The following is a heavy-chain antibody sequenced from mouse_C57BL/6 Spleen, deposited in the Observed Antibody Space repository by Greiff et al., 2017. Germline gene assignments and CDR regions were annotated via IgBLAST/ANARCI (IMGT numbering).Heavy chain of an antibody. D-gene: IGHD1-1*01. V-gene: IGHV1-61*01. J-gene: IGHJ4*01. CDR3: ARSDGSFYYYAMDY. Sequence: QVQLQQPGAELVRPGSSVKLSCKASGYTFTSYWMDWVKQRPGQGLEWIGNIYPSDSETHYNQKFKDKATLTVDKSSSTAYMQLSSLTSEDSAVYYCARSDGSFYYYAMDYWGQGTSVTVSS. CDR1: GYTFTSYW. CDR2: IYPSDSET.